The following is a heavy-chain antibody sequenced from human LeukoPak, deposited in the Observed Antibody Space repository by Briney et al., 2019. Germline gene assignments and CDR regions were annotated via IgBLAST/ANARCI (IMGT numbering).Heavy chain of an antibody. CDR1: GFTFTDYY. V-gene: IGHV3-11*01. CDR3: ARGGAHGMDV. Sequence: PGGSLRLSCTASGFTFTDYYMTWIRQAPGKGLEWVSYISGVASDIFYADSVKGRFTIFRDNAKNSVYLQMNSLRAEDTAVYYCARGGAHGMDVWGQGTTVTVSS. CDR2: ISGVASDI. D-gene: IGHD1-26*01. J-gene: IGHJ6*02.